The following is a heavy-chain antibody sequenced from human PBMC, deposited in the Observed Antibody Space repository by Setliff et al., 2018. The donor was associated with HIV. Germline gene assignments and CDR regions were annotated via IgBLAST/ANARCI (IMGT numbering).Heavy chain of an antibody. CDR1: GFTFSDYW. J-gene: IGHJ5*02. V-gene: IGHV3-74*01. CDR2: INPDGSTT. Sequence: GGSLRLSCAASGFTFSDYWMHWVRQVPGKGLVYVSRINPDGSTTTYADSVEGRFTISRDNAKNTLYLQMNSLRGEDTAVYFSARAIRDGNSLINWFDPWGQGTQVTVSS. D-gene: IGHD2-15*01. CDR3: ARAIRDGNSLINWFDP.